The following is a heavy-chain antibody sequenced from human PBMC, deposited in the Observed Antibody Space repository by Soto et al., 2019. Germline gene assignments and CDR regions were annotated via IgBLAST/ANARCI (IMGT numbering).Heavy chain of an antibody. V-gene: IGHV1-24*01. CDR1: GYTLTELS. J-gene: IGHJ4*02. CDR2: FDPEDGET. Sequence: AAVKVSCKVSGYTLTELSMHWVRQAPGKGLEWMGGFDPEDGETIYAQKFQGRVTMTEDTSTDTDYMELSSLRYEDTAVYYCAIPKFTGYSSGWYNYWGQGTLVTVS. CDR3: AIPKFTGYSSGWYNY. D-gene: IGHD6-19*01.